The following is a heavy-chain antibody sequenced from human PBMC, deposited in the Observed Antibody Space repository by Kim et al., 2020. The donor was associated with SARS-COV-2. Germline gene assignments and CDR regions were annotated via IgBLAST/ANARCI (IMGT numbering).Heavy chain of an antibody. Sequence: SETLSLTCAVYGGSFSGYYWSWIRQPPGKGLEWIGEINHSGSTNYNPSLKSRVTISVDTSKNQFSLKLSSVTAADTAVYYCASVRTRYYDFWSGYPIGGSFDYWGQGTLVTVSS. D-gene: IGHD3-3*01. CDR3: ASVRTRYYDFWSGYPIGGSFDY. V-gene: IGHV4-34*01. CDR2: INHSGST. J-gene: IGHJ4*02. CDR1: GGSFSGYY.